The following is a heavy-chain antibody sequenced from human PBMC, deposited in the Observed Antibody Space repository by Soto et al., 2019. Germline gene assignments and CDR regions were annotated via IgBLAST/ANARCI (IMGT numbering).Heavy chain of an antibody. CDR3: ASSYGSGYRAFDY. Sequence: QVQLVQSGAEVKRPGSSVKVSCKASGDTFTFYSINWVRQAPGLGLEWMGRINPILSMSNYAQRFQGRVTMTAYKSTSTAYMELSRLRSEDTATYYCASSYGSGYRAFDYWGQGALVTVSS. V-gene: IGHV1-69*02. CDR1: GDTFTFYS. J-gene: IGHJ4*02. D-gene: IGHD3-10*01. CDR2: INPILSMS.